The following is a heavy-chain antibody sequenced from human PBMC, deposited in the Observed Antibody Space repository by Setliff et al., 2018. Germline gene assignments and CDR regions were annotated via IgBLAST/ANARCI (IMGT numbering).Heavy chain of an antibody. D-gene: IGHD3-22*01. CDR2: INHSGST. J-gene: IGHJ3*02. CDR1: GFTFSSYS. V-gene: IGHV4-34*01. CDR3: ARGKIRITMIVVPTGGAFDI. Sequence: GSLRLSCAASGFTFSSYSMNWVRQAPGKGLEWIGEINHSGSTNYNPSLKSRVTISVDTSKNQFSLKLSSVTAADTAVYYCARGKIRITMIVVPTGGAFDIWGQGTMVTVSS.